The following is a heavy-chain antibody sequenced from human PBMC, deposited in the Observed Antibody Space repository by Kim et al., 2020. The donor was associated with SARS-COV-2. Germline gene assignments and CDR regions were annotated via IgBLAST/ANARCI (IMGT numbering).Heavy chain of an antibody. CDR1: GFTFSSYA. Sequence: GGSLRLSCAASGFTFSSYAMSWVRQAPGKGLEWASAISGSGGSTYYADSVKGRFTISRDNSKNTLYLQMNSLRAEDTAVYYCAIFPTQLRTLGYWGQGTLVTVSS. J-gene: IGHJ4*02. V-gene: IGHV3-23*01. CDR3: AIFPTQLRTLGY. D-gene: IGHD4-17*01. CDR2: ISGSGGST.